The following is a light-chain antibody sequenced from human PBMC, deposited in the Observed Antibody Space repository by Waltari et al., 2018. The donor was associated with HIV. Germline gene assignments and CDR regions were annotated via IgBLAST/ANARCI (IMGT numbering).Light chain of an antibody. Sequence: QSALTQPPSASGSPGQSVTLSCTGTSSDVGGYNYVSWHQQHPGKAPKRMIYDVIKRPSGVPDRFSGSKSGNTAYLTVSGLQPEDEADYYCSAHAGSKVVFGGGTRLTVL. CDR1: SSDVGGYNY. V-gene: IGLV2-8*01. CDR3: SAHAGSKVV. J-gene: IGLJ2*01. CDR2: DVI.